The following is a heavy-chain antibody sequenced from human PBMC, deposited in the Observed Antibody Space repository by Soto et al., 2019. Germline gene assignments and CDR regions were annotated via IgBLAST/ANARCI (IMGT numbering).Heavy chain of an antibody. CDR3: AREAAAGTLDY. J-gene: IGHJ4*02. D-gene: IGHD6-13*01. Sequence: QVQLVQSGAEVKKPGASVKVSCKASGYTFTSYGISWVRQAPGQGLEWMGWISAYNGNTNHAQNLQGRGPVTTDTSTSTAYMELRSLRSDDTAVYYCAREAAAGTLDYWGQGTLVTVSS. V-gene: IGHV1-18*01. CDR1: GYTFTSYG. CDR2: ISAYNGNT.